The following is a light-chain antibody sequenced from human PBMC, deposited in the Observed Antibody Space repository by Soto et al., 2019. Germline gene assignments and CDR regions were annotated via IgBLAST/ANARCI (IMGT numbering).Light chain of an antibody. J-gene: IGKJ1*01. CDR1: QSVSNNY. CDR2: GAS. V-gene: IGKV3-20*01. Sequence: ESLLTQSPGTLSLSPGERATLSCRASQSVSNNYLAWYQQKPGQAPRLLIYGASNRATGIPDRFSGSGSGTDFTLTISSLQPDDFATYYCQQYNSYSETFGQGTKVDIK. CDR3: QQYNSYSET.